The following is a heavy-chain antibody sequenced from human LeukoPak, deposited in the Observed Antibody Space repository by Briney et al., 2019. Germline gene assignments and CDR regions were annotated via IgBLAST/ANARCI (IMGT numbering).Heavy chain of an antibody. CDR3: AKDKSQVGVDSASTLVDH. D-gene: IGHD2-8*02. CDR2: IRFDGRDE. Sequence: RGSLRLSCAVSGFTLRNFGMHWVRQAPGEGLEWVAFIRFDGRDEYYVDSLKGRFTISRDNSKNTVYMQMNGLTSEDTALYYCAKDKSQVGVDSASTLVDHWGQGTLVIVSS. V-gene: IGHV3-30*02. J-gene: IGHJ4*02. CDR1: GFTLRNFG.